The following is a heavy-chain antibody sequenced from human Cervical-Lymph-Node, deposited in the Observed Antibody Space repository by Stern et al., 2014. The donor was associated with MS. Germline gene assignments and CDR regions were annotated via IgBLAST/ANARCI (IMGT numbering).Heavy chain of an antibody. V-gene: IGHV1-18*01. CDR1: GYPFTSNG. Sequence: QVPLVQSGLAVQKPGASVTVSCKASGYPFTSNGISWVRPAPGQGLAWMGWIRAQTGSEAYVKRFHDSFTMTTDPYTSTDFIDLRRLRSDYTAMDYCARDKDHGLDIWGQGTMVTISS. CDR3: ARDKDHGLDI. J-gene: IGHJ3*02. D-gene: IGHD4/OR15-4a*01. CDR2: IRAQTGSE.